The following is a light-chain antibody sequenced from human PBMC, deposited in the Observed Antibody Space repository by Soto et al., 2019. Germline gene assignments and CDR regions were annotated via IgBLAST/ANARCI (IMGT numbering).Light chain of an antibody. CDR3: SSYTSSSTQV. CDR2: DVN. J-gene: IGLJ1*01. V-gene: IGLV2-14*03. Sequence: QSALTQPASVSGSPGQSITISCTGTSGDVGGYNFVSWYQQHPGKVPKLMIFDVNSGPSGVSDRFSGSKSGNTASLTISGLQAEDEGDYYCSSYTSSSTQVFGSGTKLTVL. CDR1: SGDVGGYNF.